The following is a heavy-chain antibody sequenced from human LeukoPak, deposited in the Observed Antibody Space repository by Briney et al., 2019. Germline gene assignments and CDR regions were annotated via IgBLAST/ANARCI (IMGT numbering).Heavy chain of an antibody. D-gene: IGHD6-13*01. V-gene: IGHV4-61*02. CDR2: IYTSGST. CDR1: GGSMSSGRHY. CDR3: AREVVAAGTGGGGFDP. Sequence: PSETLSLTCTVSGGSMSSGRHYWSWIRQPAGKGLEWIGRIYTSGSTNYNPSLKSRVTMSVDTSKNQFSLKLSSVTAADTAVYYCAREVVAAGTGGGGFDPWGQGTLVTVSS. J-gene: IGHJ5*02.